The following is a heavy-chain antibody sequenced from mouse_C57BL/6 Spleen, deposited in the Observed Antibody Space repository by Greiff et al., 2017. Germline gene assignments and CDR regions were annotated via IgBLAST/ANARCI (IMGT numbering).Heavy chain of an antibody. CDR1: GYAFTSSW. D-gene: IGHD2-1*01. V-gene: IGHV1-82*01. CDR3: GKGRVTGAYYAMDY. Sequence: VKLMESGPELVKPGASVKISCKASGYAFTSSWMNWVKQRPGKGLEWIGRIYPGDGDTNYNGKFKGQATLTADKSSSTAYIQLSSLTSEDSAVYFCGKGRVTGAYYAMDYWGQGTSVTVSS. CDR2: IYPGDGDT. J-gene: IGHJ4*01.